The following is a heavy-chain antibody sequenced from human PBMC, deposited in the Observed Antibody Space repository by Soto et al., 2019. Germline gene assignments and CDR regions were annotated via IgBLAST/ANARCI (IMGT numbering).Heavy chain of an antibody. CDR2: IYDTGRT. J-gene: IGHJ4*02. CDR3: ARSGGWYTHDY. D-gene: IGHD6-19*01. Sequence: QVQLQESGPGLVKPSETLSLTCTVSGASLNSDYWSWVRQPPGRGLEWIGYIYDTGRTNYNSSLRSRVTISLDTSRNQLSLKLSSVTAADTAVYYCARSGGWYTHDYWGQGTLVTVSS. CDR1: GASLNSDY. V-gene: IGHV4-59*01.